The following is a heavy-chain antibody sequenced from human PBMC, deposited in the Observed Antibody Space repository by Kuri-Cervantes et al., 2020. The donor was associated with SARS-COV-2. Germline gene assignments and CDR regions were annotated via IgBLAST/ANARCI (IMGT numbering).Heavy chain of an antibody. D-gene: IGHD2-2*01. CDR1: GGTFSSYA. CDR3: ARATSFTSIYYYFDS. Sequence: KISCKASGGTFSSYAISWVRQAPGQELEWMGGIIPIFGTANYAQKFQGRVTITADKSTSTAYMELSSLRSEDTAVNYCARATSFTSIYYYFDSWGQGNLVTVSS. CDR2: IIPIFGTA. J-gene: IGHJ4*02. V-gene: IGHV1-69*06.